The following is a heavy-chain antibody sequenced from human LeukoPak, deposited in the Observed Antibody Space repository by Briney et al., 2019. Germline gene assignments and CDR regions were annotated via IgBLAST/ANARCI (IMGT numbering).Heavy chain of an antibody. CDR1: GFSLSAYN. D-gene: IGHD2-2*01. Sequence: GGSLRLSCEGSGFSLSAYNMNWVRQAPGKGLESVSYISSSSATIFYADSVKGRFTISRDNAKNSLYLQMDSLRPEDTAVYYCARVPADVVVPARYYFDYWGQGTLVTVSS. CDR2: ISSSSATI. V-gene: IGHV3-48*01. CDR3: ARVPADVVVPARYYFDY. J-gene: IGHJ4*02.